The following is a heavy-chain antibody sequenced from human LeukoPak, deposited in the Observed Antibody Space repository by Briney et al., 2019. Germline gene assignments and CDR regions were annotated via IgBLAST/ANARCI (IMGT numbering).Heavy chain of an antibody. CDR1: GGSISSYY. Sequence: SETLSLTCTVSGGSISSYYWSWLRQPPGKGLEWIGYIYYSGSTNYNPSLKSRVTISVDTSKNQFSLKLSSVTAADTAVYYCAGGEYQLLYSAEYYFDYWGQGTLVTVSS. CDR2: IYYSGST. CDR3: AGGEYQLLYSAEYYFDY. D-gene: IGHD2-2*02. V-gene: IGHV4-59*01. J-gene: IGHJ4*02.